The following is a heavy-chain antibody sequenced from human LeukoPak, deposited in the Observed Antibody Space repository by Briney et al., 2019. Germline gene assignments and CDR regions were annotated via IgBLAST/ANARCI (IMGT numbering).Heavy chain of an antibody. D-gene: IGHD3-22*01. CDR3: ATGALRSSGPVWYFDL. CDR2: FDPEDGET. CDR1: GYTLTELS. V-gene: IGHV1-24*01. J-gene: IGHJ2*01. Sequence: GASVTVSCKVSGYTLTELSMHWVRPAPGKGLEWVGGFDPEDGETIYAQKFQGRVTMTEYTSTDTAYMELSSLRSEDTAVYYCATGALRSSGPVWYFDLWGRGTLVTVSS.